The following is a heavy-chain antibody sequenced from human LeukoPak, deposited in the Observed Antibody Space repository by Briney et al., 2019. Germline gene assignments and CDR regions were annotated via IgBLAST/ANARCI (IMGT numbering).Heavy chain of an antibody. CDR2: IYYSGST. CDR3: ARHAGFPFDY. Sequence: SETLSLTCTVPGGSISSSSYYWGWIRQPPGKGLEWIGSIYYSGSTYYNPSLKSRVTISVDTSKNQFSLKLSSVTAADTAVYYCARHAGFPFDYWGQGTLVTVSS. V-gene: IGHV4-39*01. J-gene: IGHJ4*02. D-gene: IGHD3-10*01. CDR1: GGSISSSSYY.